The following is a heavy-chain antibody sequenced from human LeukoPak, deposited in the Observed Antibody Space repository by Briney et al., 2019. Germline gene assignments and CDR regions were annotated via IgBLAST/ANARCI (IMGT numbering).Heavy chain of an antibody. D-gene: IGHD5-24*01. J-gene: IGHJ4*02. CDR3: ARDGYGYHTLDY. CDR1: GDSISSNSAA. V-gene: IGHV6-1*01. CDR2: TYYRSKWYN. Sequence: SQTLSLTCAISGDSISSNSAAWNWLRQSPSRGLEWLGRTYYRSKWYNDYAVSLKSRITVTPDTSKNQFPLQLNSVTPEDTAVYYCARDGYGYHTLDYWGQGTLVTVSS.